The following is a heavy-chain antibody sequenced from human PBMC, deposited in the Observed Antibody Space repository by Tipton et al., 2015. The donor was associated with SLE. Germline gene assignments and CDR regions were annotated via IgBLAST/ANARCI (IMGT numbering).Heavy chain of an antibody. CDR1: GGSISSYY. Sequence: TLSLTCTVSGGSISSYYWSWIRQPPGKGLEWIGYIYYSGSTNYNPSFKSRVTISVDTSKNQFSLKLSSVTAADTAVYYCARDEYRYDTTGYHLLGHFDFWGQGTLVTVSS. D-gene: IGHD3-22*01. J-gene: IGHJ4*02. V-gene: IGHV4-59*08. CDR3: ARDEYRYDTTGYHLLGHFDF. CDR2: IYYSGST.